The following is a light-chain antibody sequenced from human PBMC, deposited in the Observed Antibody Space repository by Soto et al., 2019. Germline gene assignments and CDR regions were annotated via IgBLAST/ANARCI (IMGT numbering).Light chain of an antibody. J-gene: IGLJ3*02. CDR2: STK. CDR3: VLYMGGGIRM. Sequence: QTVVTQEPSFSVSPGGTVTLTCGLSSGSVSTSYYPSWYQQTPGQAPRTLIYSTKTRSSGVPDRFSGSILGNKAALTITGAQADDESDYYCVLYMGGGIRMFGGETKVTVL. V-gene: IGLV8-61*01. CDR1: SGSVSTSYY.